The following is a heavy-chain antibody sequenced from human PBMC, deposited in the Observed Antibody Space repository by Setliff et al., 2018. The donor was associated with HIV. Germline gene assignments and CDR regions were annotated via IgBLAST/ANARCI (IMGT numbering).Heavy chain of an antibody. Sequence: PSETLSLTCTVADGSISTGSYYWSWVRQPAGRGLEWSGRIYTSGSTNYHPSLKSRVTMSVDTSKNQFSLNLTSVTAADTAVYYCARGRFVGFDYWGQGTLVTVSS. CDR1: DGSISTGSYY. J-gene: IGHJ4*02. CDR3: ARGRFVGFDY. V-gene: IGHV4-61*02. D-gene: IGHD3-16*02. CDR2: IYTSGST.